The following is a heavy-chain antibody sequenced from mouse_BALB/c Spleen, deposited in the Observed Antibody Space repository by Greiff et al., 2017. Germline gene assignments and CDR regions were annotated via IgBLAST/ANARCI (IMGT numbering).Heavy chain of an antibody. V-gene: IGHV3-8*02. CDR2: ISYSGST. J-gene: IGHJ1*01. CDR3: ARYDYYGSYFDV. D-gene: IGHD1-2*01. Sequence: EVMLVESGPSLVKPSQTLSLTCSVTGDSITSGYWNWIRKFPGNKLEYMGYISYSGSTYYNPSLKSRISITRDTSKNQYYLQLNSVTTEDTATYYCARYDYYGSYFDVWGAGTTVTVSS. CDR1: GDSITSGY.